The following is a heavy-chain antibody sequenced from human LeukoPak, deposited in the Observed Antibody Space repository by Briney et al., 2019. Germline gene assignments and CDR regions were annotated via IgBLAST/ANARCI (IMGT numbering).Heavy chain of an antibody. CDR3: AKDSDIAVAGSDDALDV. D-gene: IGHD6-19*01. Sequence: SGGSLRLSCAASGFTFSNYGMHWVRHTPGKGVGWVALISFDGSIEYYVDSVKGRFTISRDNSKNTLFLQMNSLRPEDTAIFYCAKDSDIAVAGSDDALDVWGQGTMVTVSS. CDR1: GFTFSNYG. J-gene: IGHJ3*01. CDR2: ISFDGSIE. V-gene: IGHV3-30*18.